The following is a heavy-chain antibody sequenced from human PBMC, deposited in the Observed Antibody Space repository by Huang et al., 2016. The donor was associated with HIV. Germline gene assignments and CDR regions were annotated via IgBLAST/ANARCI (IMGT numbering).Heavy chain of an antibody. D-gene: IGHD2-21*02. CDR3: AKVPTVVTFH. CDR1: RFTFSTYA. Sequence: DVQLLESGGDFVQPGGSLGLSCAASRFTFSTYAMSWVRQAPGKGLDWVSVISGSGDKTYYADSVKGRFTISRDNSKNTLFLQMNSLRAEDTAVYYCAKVPTVVTFHWGQGTLVTVSS. V-gene: IGHV3-23*01. J-gene: IGHJ4*02. CDR2: ISGSGDKT.